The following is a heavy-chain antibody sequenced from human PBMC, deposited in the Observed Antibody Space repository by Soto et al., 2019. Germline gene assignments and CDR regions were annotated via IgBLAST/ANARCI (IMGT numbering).Heavy chain of an antibody. CDR1: GDSISGSPYF. CDR3: ARLQAAFPHY. CDR2: IFYDGYT. V-gene: IGHV4-39*01. Sequence: QLQLQESGPGLVMPSETLSLTCTVSGDSISGSPYFWGWIRQPPGKRLEWIGSIFYDGYTLYTPSLRSRVTISVDTSKNQFSLKLASVAAADTATYFCARLQAAFPHYWGQGTLVTVSS. J-gene: IGHJ4*02. D-gene: IGHD3-3*02.